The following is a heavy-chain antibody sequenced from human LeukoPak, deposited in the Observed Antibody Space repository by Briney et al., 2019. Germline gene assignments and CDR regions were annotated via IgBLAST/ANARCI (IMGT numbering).Heavy chain of an antibody. CDR3: ASRTASALEGFDI. CDR1: RGSISSPKW. CDR2: IYHSGSA. Sequence: PSETLSLTCTVSRGSISSPKWWTWVRQPPGKGLEWIAEIYHSGSANHNPSLISRPTISVDKSRNQFSLKLNSVTAADTAVYYCASRTASALEGFDIWGQGTMVTVSS. V-gene: IGHV4-4*02. J-gene: IGHJ3*02. D-gene: IGHD6-19*01.